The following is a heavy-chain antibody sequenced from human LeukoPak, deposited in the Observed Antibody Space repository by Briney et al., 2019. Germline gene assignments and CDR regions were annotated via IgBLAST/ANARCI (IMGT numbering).Heavy chain of an antibody. V-gene: IGHV3-21*01. CDR3: ASAHTGYSSGWNDY. D-gene: IGHD6-19*01. J-gene: IGHJ4*02. CDR2: ISSSSSYI. Sequence: PGGSLRLSCVASGFSISSYEMNWVRQAPGKGLEWVSSISSSSSYIHYADSVKGRFTISRDNAKNSLYLQMNSLRAEDTAVYYCASAHTGYSSGWNDYWGQGTLVTVSS. CDR1: GFSISSYE.